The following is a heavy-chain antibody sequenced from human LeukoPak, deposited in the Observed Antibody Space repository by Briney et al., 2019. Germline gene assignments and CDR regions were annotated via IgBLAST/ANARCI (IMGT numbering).Heavy chain of an antibody. D-gene: IGHD3-10*01. V-gene: IGHV3-74*01. J-gene: IGHJ4*02. Sequence: GGSLRLSCAASGFTFSSYWMYWVHQAPGKGLVWVSRINSDGSTTSYADSVKGRFTISRDNAKNTLYLQMNSLSPEDTAVYYCAKSLYGSGSYVDYWGQGTLVTVSS. CDR1: GFTFSSYW. CDR2: INSDGSTT. CDR3: AKSLYGSGSYVDY.